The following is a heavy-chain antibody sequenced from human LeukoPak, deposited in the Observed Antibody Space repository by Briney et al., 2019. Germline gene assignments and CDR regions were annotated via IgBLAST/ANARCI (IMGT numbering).Heavy chain of an antibody. CDR3: ARRTAAGKGAFDY. CDR1: GGSINSYY. CDR2: IYTSGST. J-gene: IGHJ4*02. D-gene: IGHD6-13*01. V-gene: IGHV4-4*07. Sequence: SETLSLTCTVSGGSINSYYWSWIRQPAGKGLEWIGRIYTSGSTNYNPSLKSRVTISVDTSKNQFSLKLSSVTAADTAVYYCARRTAAGKGAFDYWGQGSLVSVSS.